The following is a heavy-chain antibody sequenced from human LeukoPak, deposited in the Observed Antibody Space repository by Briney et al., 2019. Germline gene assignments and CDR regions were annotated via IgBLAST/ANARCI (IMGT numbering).Heavy chain of an antibody. Sequence: ASVKVSCKASGGTFSSYAISWVRQAPGQGLEWMGGIIPIFGTANYAQKFQGRVTITADESTSTAYMELSSLRSEDTAVYYCARRYDYVWGSYRYSPGAFDTWGQGTMVTVSS. CDR3: ARRYDYVWGSYRYSPGAFDT. D-gene: IGHD3-16*02. CDR2: IIPIFGTA. CDR1: GGTFSSYA. V-gene: IGHV1-69*13. J-gene: IGHJ3*02.